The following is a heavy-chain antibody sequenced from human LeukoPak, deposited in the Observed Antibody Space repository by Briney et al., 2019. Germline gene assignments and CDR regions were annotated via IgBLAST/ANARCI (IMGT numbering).Heavy chain of an antibody. CDR3: AKAQTVLRFLEWLCIDY. CDR1: GFTFSSYA. V-gene: IGHV3-23*01. Sequence: GGSLRLSCAASGFTFSSYAMSWVRQAPGKGLEWVSAISGSGGSTYYADSVKGRFTISRDNSKNTLYLQTNSLRAEDTAVYYCAKAQTVLRFLEWLCIDYWGQGTLVTVSS. J-gene: IGHJ4*02. CDR2: ISGSGGST. D-gene: IGHD3-3*01.